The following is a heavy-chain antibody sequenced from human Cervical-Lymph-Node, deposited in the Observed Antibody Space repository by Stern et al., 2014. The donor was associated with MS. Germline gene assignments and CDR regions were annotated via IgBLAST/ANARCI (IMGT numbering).Heavy chain of an antibody. CDR1: GGSIRSYY. Sequence: QVQLQESDPGLVKPSETLSLTCTVSGGSIRSYYWSWIRQPPGKGLEWIGYIYYSGSTNYNPSLKSRVTISVDTSKNQFSLKLSSVTAADTAVYYCARGATQAFDPWGQGTLVTVSS. V-gene: IGHV4-59*01. CDR3: ARGATQAFDP. CDR2: IYYSGST. J-gene: IGHJ5*02.